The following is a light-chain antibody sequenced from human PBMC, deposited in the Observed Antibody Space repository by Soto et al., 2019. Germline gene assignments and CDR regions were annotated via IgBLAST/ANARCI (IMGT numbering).Light chain of an antibody. CDR3: QQYYSPPLT. J-gene: IGKJ4*01. V-gene: IGKV4-1*01. Sequence: DIQMTQSPSSLSPSVGDRVTITCRASRSISDWLAWYQQKPGQPPKLLIYWASTRESGVPDRFSGSGSGTDFTLTISSLQAEDVAVYYCQQYYSPPLTFGGGTKVDI. CDR2: WAS. CDR1: RSISDW.